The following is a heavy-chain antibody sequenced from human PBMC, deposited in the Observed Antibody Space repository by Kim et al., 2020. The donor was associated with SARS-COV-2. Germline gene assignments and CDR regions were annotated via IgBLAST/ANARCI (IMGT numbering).Heavy chain of an antibody. V-gene: IGHV4-59*01. CDR2: INYSGST. J-gene: IGHJ4*01. D-gene: IGHD3-9*01. CDR1: GGSISSYY. Sequence: SETLSLTCTVSGGSISSYYWSWIRQPPGKGLEWIGYINYSGSTNYNPSLKSRVTISVDTSKNQFSLKLSSVTAADTAVYYCAREYYDTLTAYYPYYFDY. CDR3: AREYYDTLTAYYPYYFDY.